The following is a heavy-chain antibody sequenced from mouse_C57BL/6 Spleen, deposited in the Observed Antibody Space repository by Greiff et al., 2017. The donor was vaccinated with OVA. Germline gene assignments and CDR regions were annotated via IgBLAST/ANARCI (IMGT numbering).Heavy chain of an antibody. V-gene: IGHV5-17*01. Sequence: EVQVVESGGGLVKPGGSLKLSCAASGFTFSDYGMHWVRQAPEKGLEWVAYISSGSSTIYYADTVKGRFTISRDNAKNTLFLQMTSLRSEDTAMYYCARGWYGSPWFAYWGQGTLVTVSA. J-gene: IGHJ3*01. CDR1: GFTFSDYG. CDR2: ISSGSSTI. CDR3: ARGWYGSPWFAY. D-gene: IGHD1-1*01.